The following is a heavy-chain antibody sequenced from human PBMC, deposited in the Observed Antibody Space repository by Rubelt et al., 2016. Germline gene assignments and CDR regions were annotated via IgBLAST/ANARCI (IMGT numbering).Heavy chain of an antibody. CDR1: GGSFSGYY. CDR2: INHSGST. J-gene: IGHJ4*02. D-gene: IGHD5-18*01. CDR3: ARVDRGGYSYGHTLDN. V-gene: IGHV4-34*01. Sequence: QVQLQQWGAGLLKPSETLSLTCAVYGGSFSGYYWSWIRQPPGKGLEWIGEINHSGSTTYNPSLKSRVTISVDTSKNQFPLKLGAVTAADTAVYYCARVDRGGYSYGHTLDNWGQGTLVTVSS.